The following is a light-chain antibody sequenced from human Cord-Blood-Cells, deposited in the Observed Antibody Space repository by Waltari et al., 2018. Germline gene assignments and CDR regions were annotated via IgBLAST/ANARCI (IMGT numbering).Light chain of an antibody. CDR2: GAS. CDR3: QQYNNWPPWT. CDR1: QSVSSN. Sequence: EIVMTQSPATLSVSPGERATLSCRASQSVSSNLAWYQQKPGQAPRLPIYGASTRATGIPARFSVSGSGTEFTLTISSLQSEDFAVYYCQQYNNWPPWTFGQGTKVEIK. V-gene: IGKV3-15*01. J-gene: IGKJ1*01.